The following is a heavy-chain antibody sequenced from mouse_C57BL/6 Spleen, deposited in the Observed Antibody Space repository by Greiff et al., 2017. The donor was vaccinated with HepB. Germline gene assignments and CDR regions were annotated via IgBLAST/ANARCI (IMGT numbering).Heavy chain of an antibody. Sequence: EVKLMESGPGLVKPSQSLSLTCSVTGYSITSGYYWNWIRQYPGNKLEWMGYISYDGSNNYNPSLKKRISITRDTSKNQFFLKLNSVTTEDTATYYCARGGFDDYDGFAYWGQGTLVTVSA. CDR3: ARGGFDDYDGFAY. CDR1: GYSITSGYY. J-gene: IGHJ3*01. D-gene: IGHD2-4*01. V-gene: IGHV3-6*01. CDR2: ISYDGSN.